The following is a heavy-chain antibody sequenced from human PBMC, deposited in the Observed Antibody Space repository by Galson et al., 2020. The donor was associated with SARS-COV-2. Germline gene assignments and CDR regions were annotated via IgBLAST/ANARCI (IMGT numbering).Heavy chain of an antibody. CDR1: GFTVSSNY. CDR2: IYSGGST. J-gene: IGHJ4*02. Sequence: GGSLRLSCAASGFTVSSNYMSWVRQAPGKGLEWVAVIYSGGSTYYADSVKGRFTISRDNAKNTLYLQMNSLRAEDTAVYYCSRLGGFGDRLDYWGQGTLVTVSS. D-gene: IGHD3-10*01. V-gene: IGHV3-53*01. CDR3: SRLGGFGDRLDY.